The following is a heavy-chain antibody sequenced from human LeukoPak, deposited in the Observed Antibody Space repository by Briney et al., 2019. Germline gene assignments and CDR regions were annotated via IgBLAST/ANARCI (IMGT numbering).Heavy chain of an antibody. CDR3: ARHRGGWYVYWSDP. D-gene: IGHD6-19*01. CDR2: INHSGRT. J-gene: IGHJ5*02. CDR1: GGSLSGYY. V-gene: IGHV4-34*01. Sequence: SETLSLTCAVYGGSLSGYYWSWIRQPPGKGREWSGEINHSGRTNYNTSLKSRVTISVDTSKNQFSLKLSSVTAADTAVYYCARHRGGWYVYWSDPWGQGTMVTVSS.